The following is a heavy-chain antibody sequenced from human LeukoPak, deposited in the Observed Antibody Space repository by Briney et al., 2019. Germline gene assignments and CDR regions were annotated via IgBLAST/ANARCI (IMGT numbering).Heavy chain of an antibody. CDR3: ARGPRYSSSWPLYYYYYMDV. CDR1: GGSISSYY. D-gene: IGHD6-13*01. Sequence: SETLSLTCTVSGGSISSYYWSWIRQPPGKGLEWIGHIYYSGSTNYNPSLKSRVTISVDTSKNQFSLKLSSVTAADTAVYYCARGPRYSSSWPLYYYYYMDVWGKGTTVTISS. V-gene: IGHV4-59*01. CDR2: IYYSGST. J-gene: IGHJ6*03.